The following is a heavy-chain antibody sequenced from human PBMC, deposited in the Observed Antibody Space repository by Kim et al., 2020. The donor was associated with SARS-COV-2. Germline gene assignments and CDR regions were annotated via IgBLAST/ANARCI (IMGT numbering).Heavy chain of an antibody. CDR3: AKWLDSGYDRNYYYGMDV. CDR1: GFTFSSYG. CDR2: IWYDGSNK. D-gene: IGHD5-12*01. Sequence: GGSLRLSCAASGFTFSSYGMHWVRQAPGKGLEWVAVIWYDGSNKYYADSVKGRFTISRDNSKNTLYLQMNSLRAEDTAVYYCAKWLDSGYDRNYYYGMDVWGQGTTVTVSS. J-gene: IGHJ6*02. V-gene: IGHV3-33*06.